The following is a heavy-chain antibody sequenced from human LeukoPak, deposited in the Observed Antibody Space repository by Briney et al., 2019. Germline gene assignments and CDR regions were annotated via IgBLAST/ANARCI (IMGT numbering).Heavy chain of an antibody. CDR2: INPNSGGT. V-gene: IGHV1-2*02. CDR3: AREMNYDFWSGYYTGLCDY. CDR1: GYTFTGYY. J-gene: IGHJ4*02. D-gene: IGHD3-3*01. Sequence: ASVKVSCKASGYTFTGYYMHWVRQAPGQGLEWMGWINPNSGGTNYAQKFQGTVTMTRDTSISTAYMELSRLRSDGTAVYYCAREMNYDFWSGYYTGLCDYWGQGTLVTVSS.